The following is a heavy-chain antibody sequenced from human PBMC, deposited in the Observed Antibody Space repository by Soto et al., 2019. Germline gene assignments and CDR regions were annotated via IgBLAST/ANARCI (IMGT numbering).Heavy chain of an antibody. J-gene: IGHJ6*02. Sequence: QVQLQESGPGLVEPAGTLSLTCAVSGGPIRSYNWWSWVRQPPGKGLEWIGEIHHDGGTNYNTSLKSRVTISVDNAKNHLSLNLNSVTAADAAIYYCERMPYSYYAMDVWGQGTTVTVSS. CDR3: ERMPYSYYAMDV. CDR1: GGPIRSYNW. CDR2: IHHDGGT. D-gene: IGHD2-2*01. V-gene: IGHV4-4*02.